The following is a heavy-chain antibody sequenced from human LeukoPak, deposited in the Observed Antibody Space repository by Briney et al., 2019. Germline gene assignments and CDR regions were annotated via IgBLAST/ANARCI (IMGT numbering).Heavy chain of an antibody. J-gene: IGHJ4*02. V-gene: IGHV3-7*03. CDR1: GFTLSGYW. CDR2: IKQDGSEK. D-gene: IGHD5-18*01. Sequence: GGSLRLSCTASGFTLSGYWMSWVRQAPGKGLEWVANIKQDGSEKYYVDSVKGRFTVSRDNAKNSLFLQMNSLRAEDTAMHYCARGLGSNYGNGDYWGQGTLVTVSS. CDR3: ARGLGSNYGNGDY.